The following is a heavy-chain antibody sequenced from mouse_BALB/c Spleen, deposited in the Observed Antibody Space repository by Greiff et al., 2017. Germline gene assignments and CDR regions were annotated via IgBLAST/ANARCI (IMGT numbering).Heavy chain of an antibody. D-gene: IGHD2-1*01. CDR1: GFSLTSYG. Sequence: VKLMESGPGLVAPSQSLSITCTVSGFSLTSYGVHWVRQPPGKGLEWLGVIWAGGSTNYNSALMSRLSISKDNSKSQVFLKMNSLQTDDTAMYYCARVGYYGNYKAMDYWGQGTSVTVSS. CDR2: IWAGGST. J-gene: IGHJ4*01. CDR3: ARVGYYGNYKAMDY. V-gene: IGHV2-9*02.